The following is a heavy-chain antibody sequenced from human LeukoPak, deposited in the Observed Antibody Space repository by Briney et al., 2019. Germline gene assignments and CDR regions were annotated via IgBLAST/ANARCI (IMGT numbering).Heavy chain of an antibody. CDR3: EGFGERYRDNFTDA. J-gene: IGHJ6*03. Sequence: SETLSLTCTVSGDSISSSPFFGAWIRQPPGKGLEWIGSMNFSGTTYYNPSLQSRVTISIDTSKNQFSLDLKALTAAHTAVYYCEGFGERYRDNFTDAWGKGATVTVSS. CDR2: MNFSGTT. V-gene: IGHV4-39*01. D-gene: IGHD3-10*01. CDR1: GDSISSSPFF.